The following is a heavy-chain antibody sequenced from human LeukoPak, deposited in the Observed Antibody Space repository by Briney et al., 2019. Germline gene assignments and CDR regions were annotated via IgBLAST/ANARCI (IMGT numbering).Heavy chain of an antibody. CDR2: INHSGST. CDR3: ARGGEADDSSGYYSSFDP. D-gene: IGHD3-22*01. J-gene: IGHJ5*02. CDR1: GGSFSGYY. V-gene: IGHV4-34*01. Sequence: ASETLSLTCAAYGGSFSGYYWSWIRQPPGKGLEWIGEINHSGSTNYNPSLKSRVTISVDTSKNQFSLKLSSVTAADTAVYYCARGGEADDSSGYYSSFDPWGQGTLVTVSS.